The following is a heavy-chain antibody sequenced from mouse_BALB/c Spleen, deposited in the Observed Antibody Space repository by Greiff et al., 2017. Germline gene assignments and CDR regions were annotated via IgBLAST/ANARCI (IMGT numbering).Heavy chain of an antibody. CDR2: INPSNGGT. CDR1: GYTFTSYY. CDR3: TRGGYGNYDYAMDY. J-gene: IGHJ4*01. Sequence: QVQLQQSGAELVKPGASVKLSCKASGYTFTSYYMYWVKQRPGQGLEWIGEINPSNGGTNFNEKFKSKATLTVDKSSSTAYMQLSSLTSEDSAVYYCTRGGYGNYDYAMDYWGQGTSVTVSS. V-gene: IGHV1S81*02. D-gene: IGHD2-10*02.